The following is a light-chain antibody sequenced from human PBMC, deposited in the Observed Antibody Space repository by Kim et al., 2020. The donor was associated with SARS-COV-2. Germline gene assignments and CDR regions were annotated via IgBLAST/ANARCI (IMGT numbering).Light chain of an antibody. V-gene: IGLV1-47*01. CDR2: RNN. CDR3: AAWDDSLSGPV. CDR1: SSNIGSNY. Sequence: GQRVTISCSGSSSNIGSNYVYWDQQRPGTAPKLRIYRNNQRPSGVPDRVSGAKSGTAASLAISGLRSEDEAEYYCAAWDDSLSGPVFGGGTKVTVL. J-gene: IGLJ3*02.